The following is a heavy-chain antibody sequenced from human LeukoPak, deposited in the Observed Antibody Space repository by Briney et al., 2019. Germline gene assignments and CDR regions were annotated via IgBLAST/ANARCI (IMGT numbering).Heavy chain of an antibody. V-gene: IGHV4-4*02. J-gene: IGHJ4*02. CDR2: SDRSRNT. CDR1: SCSLCFSNW. D-gene: IGHD3-10*01. Sequence: SVTVSLTCSVCSCSLCFSNWLSPARQPPGKGLDWIGASDRSRNTNYGPTNNGRVTMSGDKSSNHLSLSLTSVAAADTAVYDCARDDHYGSGTVHFDYGGQGTVVIVSA. CDR3: ARDDHYGSGTVHFDY.